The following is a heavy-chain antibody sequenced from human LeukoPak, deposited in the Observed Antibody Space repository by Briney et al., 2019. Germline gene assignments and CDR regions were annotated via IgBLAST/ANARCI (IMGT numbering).Heavy chain of an antibody. CDR3: AKVAVAHWYFDL. D-gene: IGHD4-23*01. J-gene: IGHJ2*01. Sequence: GRSLRLSCAASGFTFSSYGMHWVRQAPGKGLEWVAVISYDGSNKYYADSVKGRFTISRDNSKNTLYLQMNSLRAEDTAVYYCAKVAVAHWYFDLWSRGTLVTVSS. CDR2: ISYDGSNK. V-gene: IGHV3-30*18. CDR1: GFTFSSYG.